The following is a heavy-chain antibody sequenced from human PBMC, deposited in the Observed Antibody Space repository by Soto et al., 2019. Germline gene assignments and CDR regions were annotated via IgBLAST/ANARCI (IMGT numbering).Heavy chain of an antibody. J-gene: IGHJ6*02. D-gene: IGHD4-4*01. Sequence: QVQLVQSGAEMKEPGSSVKVSCKTSGGTFSSSAISWLRQAPGQGLEWMGGIIPLFRTPDYAQKFQGRDTIAADESTSTAYMELSSLRSEDMAVYYCARDNDRLQLGGNYYYILDVWGQGTTITVSS. CDR2: IIPLFRTP. V-gene: IGHV1-69*12. CDR1: GGTFSSSA. CDR3: ARDNDRLQLGGNYYYILDV.